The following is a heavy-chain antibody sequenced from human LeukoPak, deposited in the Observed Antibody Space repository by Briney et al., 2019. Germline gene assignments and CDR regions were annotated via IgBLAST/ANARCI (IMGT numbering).Heavy chain of an antibody. CDR3: AKAIGGSYYWYFDL. Sequence: QPGRSLRLSCAASGFTFDDYAMHWVRQAPGKGLEWVSGISWNSGSIGYGDSVKGRFTVSRDSAKNSLYLQMNSLRADDTALYYCAKAIGGSYYWYFDLWGRGTLVTVSS. D-gene: IGHD3-10*01. J-gene: IGHJ2*01. V-gene: IGHV3-9*01. CDR2: ISWNSGSI. CDR1: GFTFDDYA.